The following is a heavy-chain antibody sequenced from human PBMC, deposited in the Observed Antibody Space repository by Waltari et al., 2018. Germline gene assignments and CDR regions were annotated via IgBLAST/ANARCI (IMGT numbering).Heavy chain of an antibody. CDR3: ASGRGVVVVPAANAPDDYYGMDV. J-gene: IGHJ6*02. V-gene: IGHV1-3*01. CDR1: GYTFTSYA. Sequence: QVQLVQSGAEVKKPGASVKVSCKASGYTFTSYAMHWVRQAPGQRLEWMGWINAGNGNTKYSQKFQGRVTITRDTSASTAYMELSSLRSEDTAVYYCASGRGVVVVPAANAPDDYYGMDVWGQGTTVTVSS. D-gene: IGHD2-2*01. CDR2: INAGNGNT.